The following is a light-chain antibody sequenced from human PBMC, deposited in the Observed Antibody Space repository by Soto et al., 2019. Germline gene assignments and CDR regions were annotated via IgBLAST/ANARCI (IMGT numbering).Light chain of an antibody. J-gene: IGKJ2*01. V-gene: IGKV1-5*03. CDR1: HSVSTW. Sequence: DIQLTQSPSTVSASVGDRVTITCRASHSVSTWLAWYQQTPGKAPKLLMYKASTLHSGIPSRFSGSGSGTQFTLTISGLQPDDFATYYCLQHNSYPLTFGQGTKLEIK. CDR3: LQHNSYPLT. CDR2: KAS.